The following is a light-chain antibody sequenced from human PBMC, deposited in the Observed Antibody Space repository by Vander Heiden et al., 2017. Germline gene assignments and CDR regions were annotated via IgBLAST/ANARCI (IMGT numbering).Light chain of an antibody. V-gene: IGLV3-1*01. Sequence: SYELTQPPSVSVSPGQTASITCSGDKLGDKYACWYQQKPGQSPVLVIYRDSKRPSGIPERFSGSNSGNTATLTISGTQAMDEADYYCQAWDSSTGVFGGGTKLTGL. CDR3: QAWDSSTGV. CDR1: KLGDKY. CDR2: RDS. J-gene: IGLJ2*01.